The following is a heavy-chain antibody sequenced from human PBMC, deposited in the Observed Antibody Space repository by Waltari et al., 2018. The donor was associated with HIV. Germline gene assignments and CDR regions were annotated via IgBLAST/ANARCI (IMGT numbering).Heavy chain of an antibody. Sequence: QVQLVEFGGGVVRPGGSLRLSCAASAFSFSSSAMHWVRQAPGKGLECVALMSHDGKNIYYADSVKGRFTISRDNSKYTLSLHMNRLKVDDTGIYFCAKDDRGSIDYWGQGTLVTVSS. J-gene: IGHJ4*02. CDR3: AKDDRGSIDY. CDR1: AFSFSSSA. CDR2: MSHDGKNI. V-gene: IGHV3-30*04. D-gene: IGHD1-26*01.